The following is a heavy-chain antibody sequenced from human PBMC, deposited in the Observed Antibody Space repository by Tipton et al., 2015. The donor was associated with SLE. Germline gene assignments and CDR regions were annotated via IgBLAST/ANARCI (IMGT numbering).Heavy chain of an antibody. Sequence: TLSLTCTVSGASVSSSFHQWSWIRQPAGEGLEWIGHSSGSATYNPSLKSRVTISVDTSKNQFSLKMTSVTAADTAVYYCAREVIHFDYWGQGTLVTVSS. D-gene: IGHD2-21*01. CDR2: SSGSA. V-gene: IGHV4-61*02. CDR1: GASVSSSFHQ. J-gene: IGHJ4*02. CDR3: AREVIHFDY.